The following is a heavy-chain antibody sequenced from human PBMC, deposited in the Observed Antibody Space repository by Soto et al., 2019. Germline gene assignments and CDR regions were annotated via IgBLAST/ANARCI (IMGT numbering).Heavy chain of an antibody. D-gene: IGHD2-2*01. V-gene: IGHV3-30*03. CDR2: ISYDGSSK. J-gene: IGHJ4*02. CDR3: ARIILYARELDY. Sequence: PGGSQRLSCAASGFTFRSYSRHWVRQAPGKGLEWVAAISYDGSSKFYADSMKGRFTISRDNYRNTLYLQMNSLTAEDTAVYYCARIILYARELDYWGQGTLVTVSS. CDR1: GFTFRSYS.